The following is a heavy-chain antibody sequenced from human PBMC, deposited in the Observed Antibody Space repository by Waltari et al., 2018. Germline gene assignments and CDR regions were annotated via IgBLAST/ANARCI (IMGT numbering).Heavy chain of an antibody. Sequence: QVQLVQSGAEVKKPGASVKVSCKLSGTTLSHLSIHWGRQGPGKGLEWMGGFDPEDGEMTYAQKFQGRVTMTEDPSTDTAYMELSSLTSEDTAVYFCATGYGSEFWGQGSLVTVSS. CDR2: FDPEDGEM. CDR3: ATGYGSEF. J-gene: IGHJ1*01. CDR1: GTTLSHLS. D-gene: IGHD3-10*01. V-gene: IGHV1-24*01.